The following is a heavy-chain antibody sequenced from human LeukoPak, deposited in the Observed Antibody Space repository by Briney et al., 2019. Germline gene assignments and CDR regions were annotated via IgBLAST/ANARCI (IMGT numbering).Heavy chain of an antibody. D-gene: IGHD2-8*01. V-gene: IGHV3-33*01. Sequence: GGSLRLSCTASGFIFSNYGMHWVRQAPGKGLEWVAVTWYDGGNKYYAESVKGRYTISRDTSKNTVYLQMNSLRAEDTAVYYCPREHGASMGYFEPWGQGTLVTVSS. CDR2: TWYDGGNK. J-gene: IGHJ5*02. CDR1: GFIFSNYG. CDR3: PREHGASMGYFEP.